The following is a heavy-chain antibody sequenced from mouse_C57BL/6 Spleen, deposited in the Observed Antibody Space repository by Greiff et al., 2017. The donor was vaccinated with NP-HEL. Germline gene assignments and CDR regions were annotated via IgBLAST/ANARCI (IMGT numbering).Heavy chain of an antibody. CDR3: ARDYGYSAWFAY. V-gene: IGHV14-2*01. Sequence: EVKLMESGAELVKPGASVKLSCTASGFNIKDYYMHWVKQRTEQGLEWIGRIDPEDGETKYAPKFPGKATITADTSSNTAYLQLSSLTSEDTAVYYCARDYGYSAWFAYWGQGTLVTVSA. D-gene: IGHD2-2*01. CDR1: GFNIKDYY. J-gene: IGHJ3*01. CDR2: IDPEDGET.